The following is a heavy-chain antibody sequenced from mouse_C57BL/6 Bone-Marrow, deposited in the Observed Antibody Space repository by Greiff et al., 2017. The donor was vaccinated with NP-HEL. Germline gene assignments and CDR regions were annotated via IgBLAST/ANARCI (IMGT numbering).Heavy chain of an antibody. J-gene: IGHJ4*01. Sequence: DVMLVESGGGLVKPGGSLKLSCAASGFTFSSYAMSWVRQTPEKRLEWVATISDGGSYTYYPDNVKGRFTISRDNAKNNLYLQMSHLKSEDTAMYYCAREEYYGSSPFYAMDYWGQGTSVTVSS. D-gene: IGHD1-1*01. CDR1: GFTFSSYA. CDR3: AREEYYGSSPFYAMDY. CDR2: ISDGGSYT. V-gene: IGHV5-4*01.